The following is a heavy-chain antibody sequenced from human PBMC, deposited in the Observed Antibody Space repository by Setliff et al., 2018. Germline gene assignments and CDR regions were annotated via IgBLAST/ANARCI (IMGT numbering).Heavy chain of an antibody. Sequence: SETLSLTCAVYGGSFSGYYWTWIRQSPGRGLEWIGEINHSGITNYNPSLKSRLTIAVDTSKNQFSLKLTSVTAADTAVYYCARHATYYYGSGNLPFDSWGQGTLVTVSS. V-gene: IGHV4-34*01. J-gene: IGHJ4*02. CDR3: ARHATYYYGSGNLPFDS. CDR2: INHSGIT. CDR1: GGSFSGYY. D-gene: IGHD3-10*01.